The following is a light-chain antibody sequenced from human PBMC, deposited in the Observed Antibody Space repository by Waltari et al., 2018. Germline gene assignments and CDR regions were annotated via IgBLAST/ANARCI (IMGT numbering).Light chain of an antibody. CDR1: TGAVTSGHY. V-gene: IGLV7-46*01. Sequence: QAVVTQEPSLTVSPGGTVTLTCGSSTGAVTSGHYPYWFQQKPGQAPRPLIYDTNTERSWTPARFSGSLLGGKAALTLSGAQPEDEAEYYCLLSYGGPRVFGGGTKLTVL. CDR2: DTN. CDR3: LLSYGGPRV. J-gene: IGLJ3*02.